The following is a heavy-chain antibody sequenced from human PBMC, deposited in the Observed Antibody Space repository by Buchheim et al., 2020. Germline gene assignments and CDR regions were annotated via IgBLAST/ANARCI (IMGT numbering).Heavy chain of an antibody. J-gene: IGHJ5*02. D-gene: IGHD6-6*01. V-gene: IGHV4-39*01. Sequence: QLQLQESGPGLVKPSETLSLTCTVSGGSISSSSYYWGWIRQPPGKGLEWIGSIYYSGSTYYNPSLKSRVTISVDTSKNQFSLKLSSVTAADTAVYYCVRRGIAARTRRGFDPWGQGTL. CDR3: VRRGIAARTRRGFDP. CDR2: IYYSGST. CDR1: GGSISSSSYY.